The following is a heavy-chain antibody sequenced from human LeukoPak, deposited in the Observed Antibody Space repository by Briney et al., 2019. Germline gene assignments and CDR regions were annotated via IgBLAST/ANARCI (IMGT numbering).Heavy chain of an antibody. D-gene: IGHD4-17*01. V-gene: IGHV1-2*02. CDR2: INPNTGVT. J-gene: IGHJ6*02. Sequence: APVKVSCKASGYTFTGYYMHWVRQAPGQGLEWMGWINPNTGVTNYAQKFQGRVTLTRDTSIITAYMELTRLRSDGTAMYYCARDRTTVTTGYYGMDVWGQGTTLTVSS. CDR1: GYTFTGYY. CDR3: ARDRTTVTTGYYGMDV.